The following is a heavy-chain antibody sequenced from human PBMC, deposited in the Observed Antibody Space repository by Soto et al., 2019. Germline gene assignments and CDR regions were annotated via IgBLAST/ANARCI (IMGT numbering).Heavy chain of an antibody. CDR2: ISYDGSNT. D-gene: IGHD3-10*01. CDR1: GFTFSTYD. J-gene: IGHJ4*02. Sequence: QVQLVESGGGVVQPGRSLRLSCATSGFTFSTYDMHWVRQAPGKGLEWVALISYDGSNTFSADSVKGRFTISRDNSKNTLYLQTDSLGPEDTAVYYCVKGRGRGGSAEFDSWGQGPLVTVSS. CDR3: VKGRGRGGSAEFDS. V-gene: IGHV3-30*18.